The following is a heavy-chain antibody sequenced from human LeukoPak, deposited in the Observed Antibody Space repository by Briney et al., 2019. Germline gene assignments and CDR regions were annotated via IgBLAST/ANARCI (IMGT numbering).Heavy chain of an antibody. D-gene: IGHD1-26*01. CDR2: INHSGST. J-gene: IGHJ4*02. CDR1: GVSFSDYH. Sequence: SETLSLPCAVYGVSFSDYHWSWIRQPPGKGLEWIGEINHSGSTNYNPSLKSRLTISVDTSKNQFSLKLSSVTAADTAVYYCAREPYTGSSTDYWGQGTLVTVSS. V-gene: IGHV4-34*01. CDR3: AREPYTGSSTDY.